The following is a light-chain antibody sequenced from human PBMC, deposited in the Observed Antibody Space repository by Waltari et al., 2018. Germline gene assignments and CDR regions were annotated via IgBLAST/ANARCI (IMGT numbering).Light chain of an antibody. CDR2: DAS. CDR1: QSVGRY. V-gene: IGKV3-20*01. Sequence: EIVLTQSPGPLPLSSRERDTLPCRARQSVGRYLAWYQQKPGQAPRLLIYDASTRATGIPDRFSGSGSGTDFSLTISRLESEDFAVYYCQKYVNLPATFGQGTKVEIK. CDR3: QKYVNLPAT. J-gene: IGKJ1*01.